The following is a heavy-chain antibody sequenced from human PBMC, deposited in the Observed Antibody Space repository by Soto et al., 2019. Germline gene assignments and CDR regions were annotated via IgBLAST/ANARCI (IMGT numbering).Heavy chain of an antibody. CDR1: GYMFGSYG. CDR3: ARVRGFSYGPEAFDP. V-gene: IGHV1-18*01. J-gene: IGHJ5*02. D-gene: IGHD5-18*01. Sequence: QVQLVQSGAEVKEPGASVKVSCKASGYMFGSYGITWVRQAPGQGLEWMGWISAYNGDTKYAQKLQGRVTMTRDTSTTTAYMYLRSLRSDDTALYYCARVRGFSYGPEAFDPWGQGTLVTVSS. CDR2: ISAYNGDT.